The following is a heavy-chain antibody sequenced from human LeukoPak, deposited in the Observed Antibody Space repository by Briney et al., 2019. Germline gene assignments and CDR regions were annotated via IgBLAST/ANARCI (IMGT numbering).Heavy chain of an antibody. J-gene: IGHJ4*02. V-gene: IGHV1-69*05. CDR2: IIPIFGTA. CDR3: ARNKHYYGSGSYDNRYDY. D-gene: IGHD3-10*01. CDR1: GGTFSSYA. Sequence: GASVKVSCKASGGTFSSYAISWVRQAPGQGLEWMGGIIPIFGTANYAQKFQGRVTITTDESTSTAYMELSSLRSEDTAVYYCARNKHYYGSGSYDNRYDYWGQGTLATVSS.